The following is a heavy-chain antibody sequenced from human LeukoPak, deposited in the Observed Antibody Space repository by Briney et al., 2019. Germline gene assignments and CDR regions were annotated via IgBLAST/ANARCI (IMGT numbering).Heavy chain of an antibody. CDR2: IYYSGST. Sequence: NPSETLSLTCTVSGGSISSSSYYWGWIRQPPGKGLEWIGSIYYSGSTYYNPSLKSRVTISVDTSKNQFSLKLSSVTAADTAVYYCAPEESAAAGTANWFDPWGQGTLVTVSS. J-gene: IGHJ5*02. CDR3: APEESAAAGTANWFDP. V-gene: IGHV4-39*01. CDR1: GGSISSSSYY. D-gene: IGHD6-13*01.